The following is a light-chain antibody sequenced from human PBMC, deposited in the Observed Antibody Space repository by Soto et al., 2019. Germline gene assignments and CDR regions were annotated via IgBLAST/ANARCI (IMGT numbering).Light chain of an antibody. J-gene: IGKJ3*01. Sequence: EIVLTQSPDTLSLSPGERVTLSCRASRPVVSQYIARYQQKSGQAPRLLIHDAVSRATGIPDRFSGSGSGTEFTLNMSRLESEGCGVYYWPQNGRSPTFGPGTKV. CDR3: PQNGRSPT. CDR2: DAV. V-gene: IGKV3-20*01. CDR1: RPVVSQY.